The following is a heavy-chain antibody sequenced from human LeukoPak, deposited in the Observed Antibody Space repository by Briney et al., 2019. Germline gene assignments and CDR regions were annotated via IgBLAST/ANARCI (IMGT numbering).Heavy chain of an antibody. CDR1: GFTFSSYA. J-gene: IGHJ4*02. V-gene: IGHV3-23*01. CDR3: AKDGYYDSSGYYEEVVDY. D-gene: IGHD3-22*01. Sequence: PGGSLRLSCAASGFTFSSYAMSWVRQAPGKGLEWVSAISGSGGSTYYADSVKGRFTISRDNSKNTLYLQMNSLRAEDTAVSYCAKDGYYDSSGYYEEVVDYWGQGPLVTVSS. CDR2: ISGSGGST.